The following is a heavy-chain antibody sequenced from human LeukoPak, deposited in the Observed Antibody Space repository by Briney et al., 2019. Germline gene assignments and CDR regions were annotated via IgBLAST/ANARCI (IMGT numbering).Heavy chain of an antibody. CDR1: GFSVSDTY. J-gene: IGHJ4*02. CDR3: AKTTVGYSSGRYPGWPADC. D-gene: IGHD6-19*01. CDR2: LYSGGST. V-gene: IGHV3-66*01. Sequence: GGSLRLSCAASGFSVSDTYMSWVRQAPGKGLEWVSLLYSGGSTHYADSVKGRFTISRDNSKNTVYLQMNSLTADDTAVYYCAKTTVGYSSGRYPGWPADCWGQGTLVTVSS.